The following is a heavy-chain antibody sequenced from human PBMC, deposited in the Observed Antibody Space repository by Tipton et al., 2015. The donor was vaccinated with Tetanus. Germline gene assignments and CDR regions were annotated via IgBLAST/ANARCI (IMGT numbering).Heavy chain of an antibody. D-gene: IGHD4-17*01. CDR3: ARGSDYGDYSFDR. CDR2: INHSGST. V-gene: IGHV4-34*01. CDR1: GGSFSGYY. J-gene: IGHJ2*01. Sequence: SLTCAVYGGSFSGYYWSWIRQPPGKGLEWIGEINHSGSTNYNPSLKSRVTISVDTSKNQFSLKLSSVTAADTAVYYCARGSDYGDYSFDRWGRGTLVTVSS.